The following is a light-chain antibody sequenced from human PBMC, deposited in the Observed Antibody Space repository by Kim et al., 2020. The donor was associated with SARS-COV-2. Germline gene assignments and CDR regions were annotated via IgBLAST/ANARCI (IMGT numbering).Light chain of an antibody. CDR3: QQYKKWPYT. CDR2: GAS. V-gene: IGKV3-15*01. CDR1: QTVSSN. Sequence: EIVMTQSPATLSVSPGERATLSCRASQTVSSNLAWYQQKPGQAPRLLIYGASTRATGVPAGFSGSGSGTEFTLTISSLQSEDFAVYYCQQYKKWPYTFGQGTKVEIK. J-gene: IGKJ2*01.